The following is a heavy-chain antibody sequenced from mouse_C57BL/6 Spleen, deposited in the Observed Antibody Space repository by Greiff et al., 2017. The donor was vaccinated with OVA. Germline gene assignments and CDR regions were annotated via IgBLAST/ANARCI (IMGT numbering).Heavy chain of an antibody. Sequence: VQLQQSGAELMKPGASVKLSCKATGYTFTGYWMQWVKQRPGHGLEWIGEILPGSGSTNYNEKFKGKATFTADTSSNTAYMQLSSLTTEDSAIYYGAYCNGSLYWYFDVWGTGTTVTVSS. CDR1: GYTFTGYW. V-gene: IGHV1-9*01. J-gene: IGHJ1*03. CDR3: AYCNGSLYWYFDV. CDR2: ILPGSGST. D-gene: IGHD1-1*01.